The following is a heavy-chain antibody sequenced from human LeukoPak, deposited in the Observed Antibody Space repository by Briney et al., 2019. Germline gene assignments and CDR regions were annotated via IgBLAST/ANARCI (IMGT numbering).Heavy chain of an antibody. J-gene: IGHJ4*02. CDR3: ARPLRRYSSSWYVY. D-gene: IGHD6-13*01. CDR2: IIPIFGTA. Sequence: ASVKVSCKASGGTFSSYAISWVRQAPGQGLEWMGGIIPIFGTANYAQKFQGRVTITRNTSISTAYMELSSLRSEDTAVYYCARPLRRYSSSWYVYWGQGTLVTVSS. V-gene: IGHV1-69*05. CDR1: GGTFSSYA.